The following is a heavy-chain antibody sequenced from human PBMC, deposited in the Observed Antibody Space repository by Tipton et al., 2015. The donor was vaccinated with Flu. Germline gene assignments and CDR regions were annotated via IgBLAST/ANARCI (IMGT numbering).Heavy chain of an antibody. CDR3: ARVRANYYGSSGYSDY. J-gene: IGHJ4*02. CDR2: IYYSGST. V-gene: IGHV4-39*07. Sequence: GLVKPSETLSLTCTVSGGSISSSSYYWGWIRQPPGKGLEWIGSIYYSGSTYYNPSLKSRVTISVDTSKNQFSLKLSSVTAADTAVYYCARVRANYYGSSGYSDYLGQGTLVTVSS. D-gene: IGHD3-22*01. CDR1: GGSISSSSYY.